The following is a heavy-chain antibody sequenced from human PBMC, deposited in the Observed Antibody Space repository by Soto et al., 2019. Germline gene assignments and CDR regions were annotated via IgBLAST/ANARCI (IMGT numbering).Heavy chain of an antibody. D-gene: IGHD2-2*01. CDR2: IYPGDSDT. CDR3: ASLGYCSSTSCDPYYYYGMDV. V-gene: IGHV5-51*01. CDR1: GYSFTSYW. J-gene: IGHJ6*02. Sequence: GESLKISCKGSGYSFTSYWIGWVRQMTGKGLEWMGIIYPGDSDTRYSPSFQGQVTISADKSISTAYLQWSSLKASDTAMYYCASLGYCSSTSCDPYYYYGMDVWGQGTTVTVSS.